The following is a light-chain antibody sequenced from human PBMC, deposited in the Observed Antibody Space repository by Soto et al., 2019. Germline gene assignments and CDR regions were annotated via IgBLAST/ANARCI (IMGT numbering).Light chain of an antibody. CDR2: DVS. CDR3: SSYTSSSTSLCV. CDR1: SSDVGGYNY. V-gene: IGLV2-14*01. J-gene: IGLJ1*01. Sequence: QSALTQPASVSGSPGQSITISCTGTSSDVGGYNYVSWYQQHPGKAPKLMIYDVSNRPSGVSNRFSGSKSGNTASLTISGLQAEDEADYYCSSYTSSSTSLCVSGTGTKVTVL.